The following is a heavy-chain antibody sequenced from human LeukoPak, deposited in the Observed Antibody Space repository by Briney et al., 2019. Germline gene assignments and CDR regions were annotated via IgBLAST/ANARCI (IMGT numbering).Heavy chain of an antibody. J-gene: IGHJ4*02. D-gene: IGHD3-22*01. CDR1: GVSFSGYY. CDR3: AINYYDSSGYWFDY. V-gene: IGHV4-34*01. Sequence: SETLSLTCAVYGVSFSGYYWSWIRQPPGKGLEWIGEINHSGSTNYNPSLKSRVTISVDTSKNQFSLKLSSVTAADTAVYYCAINYYDSSGYWFDYWGQGTLVTVSS. CDR2: INHSGST.